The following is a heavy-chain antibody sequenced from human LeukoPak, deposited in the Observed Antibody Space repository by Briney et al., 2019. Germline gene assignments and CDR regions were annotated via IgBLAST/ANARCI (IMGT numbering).Heavy chain of an antibody. CDR3: ARETRRGDAFDI. Sequence: GGSLRLSCAASGFTFSNYAMHWVRQAPGKRLEYVSAISSNGGSTYYANSVKGRFTIPRDKSKNTVYLRMGSLRAEDMTVYYCARETRRGDAFDIWGQGTMVTVSS. CDR2: ISSNGGST. D-gene: IGHD3-16*01. V-gene: IGHV3-64*01. J-gene: IGHJ3*02. CDR1: GFTFSNYA.